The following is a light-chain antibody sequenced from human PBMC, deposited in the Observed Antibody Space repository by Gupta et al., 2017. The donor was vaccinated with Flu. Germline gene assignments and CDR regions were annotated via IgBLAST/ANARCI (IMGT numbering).Light chain of an antibody. V-gene: IGKV4-1*01. CDR3: QQAYCIPLT. J-gene: IGKJ4*01. CDR2: WAS. Sequence: SLGERATINCKSSQSVCYDAREKNYLSWYQQKPGQPPKVLINWASSRESGVPDRFSGSGSGTDFILTINSLQAEDVAVYYCQQAYCIPLTFGGGTKVEIK. CDR1: QSVCYDAREKNY.